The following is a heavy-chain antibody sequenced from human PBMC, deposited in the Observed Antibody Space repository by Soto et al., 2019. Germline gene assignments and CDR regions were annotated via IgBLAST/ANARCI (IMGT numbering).Heavy chain of an antibody. CDR2: IYHSGFT. CDR1: GDSISSGGYS. Sequence: SETLSLTCAVSGDSISSGGYSWNWIRQPPGKGLEWIGYIYHSGFTLYNPSLTSRVTISVDKSKNQFSLKLSSVTAADTAVYYCARRYGTSFDYWGQGTRVTVS. CDR3: ARRYGTSFDY. D-gene: IGHD4-17*01. V-gene: IGHV4-30-2*02. J-gene: IGHJ4*02.